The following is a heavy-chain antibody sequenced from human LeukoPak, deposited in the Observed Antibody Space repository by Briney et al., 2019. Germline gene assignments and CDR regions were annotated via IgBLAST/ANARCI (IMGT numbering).Heavy chain of an antibody. CDR1: GFTFAIHA. V-gene: IGHV3-23*01. CDR2: ISGDGAST. D-gene: IGHD3-10*01. CDR3: AKDSYVSGRPLHTFDV. Sequence: PGGSLRLSCAASGFTFAIHAMTWVGQAPGKGLDWVSGISGDGASTHYAESVKGQFTISRDNSQNTLFLQMNSLRVEDTAIYYCAKDSYVSGRPLHTFDVWGQGTMVTVSS. J-gene: IGHJ3*01.